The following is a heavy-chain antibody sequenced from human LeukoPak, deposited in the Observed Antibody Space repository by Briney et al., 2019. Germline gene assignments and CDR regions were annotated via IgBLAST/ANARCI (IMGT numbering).Heavy chain of an antibody. V-gene: IGHV4-39*01. CDR1: GGSISSSGYY. Sequence: KPSETLSLTCTVSGGSISSSGYYWGWVRQPPGKGLEWIASIYYSRSTSYNPSLRSRVTISVDTSKNQFSLKLSSVTAADTALYYCVRSRDGYNLLDYWGQETLVTVSS. J-gene: IGHJ4*02. CDR3: VRSRDGYNLLDY. D-gene: IGHD5-24*01. CDR2: IYYSRST.